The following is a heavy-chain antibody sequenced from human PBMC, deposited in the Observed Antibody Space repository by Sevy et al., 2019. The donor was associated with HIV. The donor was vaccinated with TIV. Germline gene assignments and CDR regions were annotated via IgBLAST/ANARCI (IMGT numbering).Heavy chain of an antibody. D-gene: IGHD1-26*01. CDR2: IYWNGGST. V-gene: IGHV3-20*04. Sequence: GGSLRLSCAGSGVTTEDYGMNWVRQVPGKGLEWVSGIYWNGGSTAYADSEKGRFTISRDNAKRSLYLQMNSLRVDDTALYYCERAFSATYSAYFDYWGQGALVTVSS. CDR1: GVTTEDYG. J-gene: IGHJ4*02. CDR3: ERAFSATYSAYFDY.